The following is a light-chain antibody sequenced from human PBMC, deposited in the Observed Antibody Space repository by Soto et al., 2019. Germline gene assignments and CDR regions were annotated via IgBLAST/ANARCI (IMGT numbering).Light chain of an antibody. CDR1: QSVSSY. J-gene: IGKJ4*01. V-gene: IGKV3-11*01. Sequence: EIVLTQSPATLSLSPGERATLPCRASQSVSSYLAWYQQKPGQAPRLLIYDASNRATGIPARFSGSGSGTDFTLTISSLEPEDFAVYYCQQRSNWPPLTFGGGTRWIS. CDR3: QQRSNWPPLT. CDR2: DAS.